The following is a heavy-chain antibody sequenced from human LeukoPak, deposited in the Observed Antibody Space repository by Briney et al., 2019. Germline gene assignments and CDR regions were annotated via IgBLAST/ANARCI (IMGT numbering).Heavy chain of an antibody. CDR1: GFTFSSYS. D-gene: IGHD2-15*01. CDR3: AREPSAYCSGGSCYPYYFDY. CDR2: ISSSSSYI. V-gene: IGHV3-21*01. J-gene: IGHJ4*02. Sequence: PGGSLRLSCAASGFTFSSYSMNWVRQAPGKGLEWVSSISSSSSYIYYADSVKGRFTISRDNAKNSLYLQMNSLRAEDTAVYYCAREPSAYCSGGSCYPYYFDYWGQGTLVTVSS.